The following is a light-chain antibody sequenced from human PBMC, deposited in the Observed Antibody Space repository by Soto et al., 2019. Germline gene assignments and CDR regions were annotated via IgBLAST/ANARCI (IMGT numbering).Light chain of an antibody. CDR1: SSDIGNYDF. Sequence: QSALTQPASVSGSPGQSITISCTGTSSDIGNYDFVSWYQQVPGTAPKAMIYEVSSRPSGVSNRFSGSKSGNTASLTISGLQAEDEAYYYCSAYTTSTSCIPFGGGTKLTVL. CDR3: SAYTTSTSCIP. J-gene: IGLJ2*01. V-gene: IGLV2-14*01. CDR2: EVS.